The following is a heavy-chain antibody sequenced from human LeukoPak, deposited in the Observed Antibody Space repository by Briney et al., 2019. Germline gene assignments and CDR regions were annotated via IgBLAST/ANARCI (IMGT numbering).Heavy chain of an antibody. CDR1: GFVFSNHP. D-gene: IGHD3-22*01. Sequence: GGSLRLSCAASGFVFSNHPLHWVRQAPGPRLQGVALVSPDGSHEAYAYLVKGRFTVSRDSSKNKLALQMKSLRAGDKAVYYCVRQASAIRYYHLYLDVWGKGTTVTV. CDR3: VRQASAIRYYHLYLDV. V-gene: IGHV3-30*04. J-gene: IGHJ6*03. CDR2: VSPDGSHE.